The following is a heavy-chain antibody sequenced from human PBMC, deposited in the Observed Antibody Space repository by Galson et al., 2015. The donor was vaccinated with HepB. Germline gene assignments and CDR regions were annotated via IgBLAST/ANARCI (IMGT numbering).Heavy chain of an antibody. D-gene: IGHD3-3*01. CDR1: GFTFDDYG. CDR3: ARTYYDFWSGYLNPQTNWLDL. J-gene: IGHJ5*02. CDR2: INWNGGST. Sequence: SLRLSCAASGFTFDDYGMSWVRQAPGKGLEWVSGINWNGGSTGYADSVKGRFTISGDNAKNSLYLQMNSLRAEDTALYHCARTYYDFWSGYLNPQTNWLDLWGQGTLVTVSS. V-gene: IGHV3-20*01.